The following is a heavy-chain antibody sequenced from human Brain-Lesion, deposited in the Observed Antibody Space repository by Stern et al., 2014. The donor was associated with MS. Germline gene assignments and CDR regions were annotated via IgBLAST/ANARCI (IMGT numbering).Heavy chain of an antibody. CDR2: INPKSGGT. D-gene: IGHD3-22*01. CDR3: ATYYYDSTGYTDF. CDR1: GYTFTGYY. J-gene: IGHJ4*02. V-gene: IGHV1-2*04. Sequence: QLVQSGAEVKKPGASVKVSCKASGYTFTGYYMHWVRQAPGKGLEWMGWINPKSGGTNYAQKFQGWVTMTRDTSINTAYMELSRLRSDDTAVYYCATYYYDSTGYTDFWGQGTLVTVSS.